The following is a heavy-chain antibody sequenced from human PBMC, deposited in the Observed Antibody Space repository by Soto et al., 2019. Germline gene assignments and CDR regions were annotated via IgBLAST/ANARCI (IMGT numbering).Heavy chain of an antibody. V-gene: IGHV4-34*01. D-gene: IGHD1-26*01. CDR3: TRGLCSRSSYSGSWYYFDS. J-gene: IGHJ4*02. Sequence: SETLSHTCAVSGGAFSGYIWAWIRQTPGKGLQWIGQINHSGSSIYNPSLKNRVTISTMSNNKFSLELSSVTAADTAVYYCTRGLCSRSSYSGSWYYFDSWGQGTMVT. CDR1: GGAFSGYI. CDR2: INHSGSS.